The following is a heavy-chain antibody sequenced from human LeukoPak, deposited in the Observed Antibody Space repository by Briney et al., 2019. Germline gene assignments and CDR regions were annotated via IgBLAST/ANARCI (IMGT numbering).Heavy chain of an antibody. D-gene: IGHD1-26*01. CDR1: GRHMQRHF. J-gene: IGHJ4*02. CDR2: IYYSGST. V-gene: IGHV4-59*08. CDR3: GGGSYGRGYFDY. Sequence: SETLPHTHCVSGRHMQRHFWRWLGQPPGKGLEWIGYIYYSGSTNYNPSLKSRVTISVDTSKNQFSLKLSSVSAADKAVDYCGGGSYGRGYFDYWGQGTLVTVSS.